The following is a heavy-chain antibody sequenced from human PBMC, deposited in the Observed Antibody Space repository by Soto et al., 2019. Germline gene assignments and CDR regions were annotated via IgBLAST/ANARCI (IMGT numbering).Heavy chain of an antibody. J-gene: IGHJ2*01. CDR3: ASTKYDSSAYYYWYLGL. Sequence: QVELVQSGAEVKKPGSSVKVSCQASEDTFRNYAISWVRQAPGQGLEWRGWIIPIFGTANSAQKVQGRVRISADTSANTVYLELSSLRSEDTAVYYCASTKYDSSAYYYWYLGLWGRGTQVTVSS. CDR2: IIPIFGTA. V-gene: IGHV1-69*06. D-gene: IGHD3-22*01. CDR1: EDTFRNYA.